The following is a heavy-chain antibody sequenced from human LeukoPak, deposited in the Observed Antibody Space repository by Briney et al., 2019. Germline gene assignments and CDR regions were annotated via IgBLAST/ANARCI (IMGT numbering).Heavy chain of an antibody. Sequence: GGSLRLSCADSGFTFSSSSMNWVRQAPGKGLEWVSSSSSSSSYRYYADSVKGRFTISRDNAKNSLYLQMNSLRAEDTAVYYCARDLMTTVTTVDYWGQGTLVTVSS. V-gene: IGHV3-21*01. D-gene: IGHD4-17*01. CDR1: GFTFSSSS. CDR2: SSSSSSYR. CDR3: ARDLMTTVTTVDY. J-gene: IGHJ4*02.